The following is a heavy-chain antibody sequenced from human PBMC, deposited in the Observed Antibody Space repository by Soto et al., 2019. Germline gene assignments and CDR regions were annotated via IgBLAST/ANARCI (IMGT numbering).Heavy chain of an antibody. CDR2: ISYDGSNK. V-gene: IGHV3-30*18. Sequence: GGSLRLSCAASGFTFSSYGMHWVRQAPGKGLEWVAVISYDGSNKYYADSVKGRFTISRDNSKNTLYLQMNSLRAEDTAVYYCAKEDYYDSSGYFYGMDVWGQGTTVTVSS. CDR1: GFTFSSYG. J-gene: IGHJ6*02. CDR3: AKEDYYDSSGYFYGMDV. D-gene: IGHD3-22*01.